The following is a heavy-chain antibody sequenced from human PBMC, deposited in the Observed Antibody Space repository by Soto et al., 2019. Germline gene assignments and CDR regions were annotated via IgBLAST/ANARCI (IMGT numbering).Heavy chain of an antibody. CDR3: AKLAANYYYYGMDV. J-gene: IGHJ6*02. Sequence: QVQLVQSGAEVKKPGSSVKVSCKASGGTFSSYAISWVRQAPGQGLEWMGGIIPIFGTANYAQKFQGRVTITAHESTSTAYMELSSLRSEDTAVYYCAKLAANYYYYGMDVWGQVTTVTVSS. V-gene: IGHV1-69*12. CDR1: GGTFSSYA. D-gene: IGHD2-15*01. CDR2: IIPIFGTA.